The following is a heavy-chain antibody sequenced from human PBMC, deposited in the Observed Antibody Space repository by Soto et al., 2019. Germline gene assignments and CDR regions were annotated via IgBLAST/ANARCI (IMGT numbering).Heavy chain of an antibody. Sequence: GGSLRLYCAASGFTFSDYGMNWVRQAPGKGLEWVSTISPNGGNTHYADSVKGRFTISRDNSKNTFFLQMNSLRAGDTAVYYCGRDAGVADEMFDYWGQGTQVTVSS. CDR3: GRDAGVADEMFDY. CDR1: GFTFSDYG. V-gene: IGHV3-23*01. CDR2: ISPNGGNT. J-gene: IGHJ4*02. D-gene: IGHD2-8*01.